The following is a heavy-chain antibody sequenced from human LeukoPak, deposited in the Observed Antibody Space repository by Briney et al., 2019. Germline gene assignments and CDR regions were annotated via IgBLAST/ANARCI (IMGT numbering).Heavy chain of an antibody. CDR3: AREILTASDAFDI. Sequence: GGSLRLSCAASGFTFSSYSMNWVRQAPGRGLEWVSSISSSSSCIYYADSVKGRFTISRDNAKNTLYLQMNSLRAEDTAVYYCAREILTASDAFDIWGQGTMVTVSS. V-gene: IGHV3-21*01. J-gene: IGHJ3*02. D-gene: IGHD3-9*01. CDR2: ISSSSSCI. CDR1: GFTFSSYS.